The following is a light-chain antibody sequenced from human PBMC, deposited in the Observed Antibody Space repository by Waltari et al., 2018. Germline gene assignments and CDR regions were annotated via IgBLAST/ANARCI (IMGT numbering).Light chain of an antibody. Sequence: VILTQSPATLSLSPGERATLSCRASQSFISYLAWYQQKPGQAPRLLIHSASSRATGIPDRFSGSGSGTEFTLTISSLEPEDVGVYHCYQHSSGYSFGQGTKVEIK. V-gene: IGKV3-11*01. CDR2: SAS. CDR1: QSFISY. J-gene: IGKJ2*03. CDR3: YQHSSGYS.